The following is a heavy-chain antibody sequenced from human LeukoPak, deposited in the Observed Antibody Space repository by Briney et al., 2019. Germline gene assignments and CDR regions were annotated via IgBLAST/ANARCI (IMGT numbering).Heavy chain of an antibody. J-gene: IGHJ4*02. D-gene: IGHD3-9*01. Sequence: GESLKISCKGTGYSFTTYWIGWVRQMPGKGLEWVGIIFPEDSETRYSPSSQGQVTISVDKSISTAFLQWSSLKASDTAMYYCARQGEYYDILTGHRSFYFDYWGQGTQVTVSS. CDR3: ARQGEYYDILTGHRSFYFDY. CDR2: IFPEDSET. CDR1: GYSFTTYW. V-gene: IGHV5-51*01.